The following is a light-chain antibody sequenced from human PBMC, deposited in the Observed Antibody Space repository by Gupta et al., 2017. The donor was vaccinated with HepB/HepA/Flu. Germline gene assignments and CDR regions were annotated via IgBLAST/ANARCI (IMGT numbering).Light chain of an antibody. Sequence: DIQMTQSPSSLSASVGDRVTITCRASQSISSYLDWYQQKPGKAPKLLIYAASRLQSGVPSRFSGSGSGTDFTLTISRRQPEDFATYYCQQRYSTPFTFGHGTKVDIK. J-gene: IGKJ3*01. V-gene: IGKV1-39*01. CDR1: QSISSY. CDR2: AAS. CDR3: QQRYSTPFT.